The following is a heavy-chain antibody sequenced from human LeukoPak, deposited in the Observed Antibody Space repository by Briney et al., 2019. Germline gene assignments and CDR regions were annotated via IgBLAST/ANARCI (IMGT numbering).Heavy chain of an antibody. Sequence: GGSLRLSCAASGFSVNDFYMSWIRQSPGKGLEWISDSSSHGTNVYYADSVKGRFTISRDNAKNSLELQMNSLRAEDTAVYYCARGRWYCSGGSCFTDAFDIWGQGTMVTVSS. V-gene: IGHV3-11*04. CDR3: ARGRWYCSGGSCFTDAFDI. CDR2: SSSHGTNV. D-gene: IGHD2-15*01. CDR1: GFSVNDFY. J-gene: IGHJ3*02.